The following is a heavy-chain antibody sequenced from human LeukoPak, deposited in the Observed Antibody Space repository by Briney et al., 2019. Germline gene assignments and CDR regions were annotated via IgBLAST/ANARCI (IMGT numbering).Heavy chain of an antibody. D-gene: IGHD3-10*01. CDR2: IYIAGSA. Sequence: GGSLRLSRAASGLTLSRNYMSWVRQAPGKGLESVSVIYIAGSAYYADSVRGRFTISRDNAKNTLYLQMKSLGVEDTAVYYCARVGGHWGQGTLVTVSS. CDR3: ARVGGH. CDR1: GLTLSRNY. V-gene: IGHV3-53*01. J-gene: IGHJ4*02.